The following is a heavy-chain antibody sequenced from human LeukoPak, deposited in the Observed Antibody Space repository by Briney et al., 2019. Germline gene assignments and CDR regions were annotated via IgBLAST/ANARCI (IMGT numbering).Heavy chain of an antibody. J-gene: IGHJ3*01. CDR1: GGSISTYY. D-gene: IGHD3-10*01. CDR2: VYYTGGT. V-gene: IGHV4-59*01. Sequence: PSETLSLTCTVSGGSISTYYWSWIRQPPGKGLERIGYVYYTGGTEYNPSLKSRVIISVDTSRNQFSLNLKSVTAADTAVYYCARAGGLPRDDAFDLWGQGTMVTVSS. CDR3: ARAGGLPRDDAFDL.